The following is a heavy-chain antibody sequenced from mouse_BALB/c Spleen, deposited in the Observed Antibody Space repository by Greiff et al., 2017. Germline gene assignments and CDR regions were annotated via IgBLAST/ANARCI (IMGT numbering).Heavy chain of an antibody. CDR3: ASNYYGTGYFDY. CDR1: GYSITSGYS. Sequence: VQLQQSGPDLVKPSQSLSLTCTVTGYSITSGYSWPWIRQFPGNKLEWMGYIHYSGSTNYNPSLKSRISITRDTSKNQFFLQLNSVTTEDTATYYCASNYYGTGYFDYWGQGTTLTVSS. D-gene: IGHD1-1*01. V-gene: IGHV3-1*02. CDR2: IHYSGST. J-gene: IGHJ2*01.